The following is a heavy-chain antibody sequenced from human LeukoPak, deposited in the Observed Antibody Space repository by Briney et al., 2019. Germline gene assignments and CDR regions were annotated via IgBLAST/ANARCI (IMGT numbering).Heavy chain of an antibody. CDR2: IYTSGST. CDR1: GGSISSGSYY. V-gene: IGHV4-61*02. J-gene: IGHJ4*02. CDR3: ARDRDGYADY. Sequence: SQTLSLTCTVSGGSISSGSYYWSWIRQPAGKGLEWIGRIYTSGSTNYNPSLKSRVTISVDTSKNQFSLKLSSVTAADTAVYYCARDRDGYADYWGQGTLVTVSS. D-gene: IGHD5-24*01.